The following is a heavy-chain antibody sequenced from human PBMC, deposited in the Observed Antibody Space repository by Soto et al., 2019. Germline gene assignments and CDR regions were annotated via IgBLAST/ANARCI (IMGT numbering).Heavy chain of an antibody. CDR3: ASRNYYGSGSYHYYFDY. CDR2: IYNTGST. Sequence: PSETLCLTCTVAGGSISSYYWSWIRQPPGRGLEWIGYIYNTGSTNYNPSLKSRVTISVDTSKNQFSLKLSSVTAADTAVYYCASRNYYGSGSYHYYFDYWGQGTLVTVSS. V-gene: IGHV4-59*08. J-gene: IGHJ4*02. CDR1: GGSISSYY. D-gene: IGHD3-10*01.